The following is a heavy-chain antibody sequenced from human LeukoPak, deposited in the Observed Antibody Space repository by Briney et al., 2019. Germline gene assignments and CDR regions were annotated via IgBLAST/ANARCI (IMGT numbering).Heavy chain of an antibody. J-gene: IGHJ4*02. Sequence: GGSLRLSCAASGFTFSKYWMHWVRQAPGKGLVWVSRINSDGSSSAYADSVKGRFTISRDNAKNTLFLQINSLRVEDTAVYYCARDREGTHYFDSWGQGTLVPVSS. D-gene: IGHD1/OR15-1a*01. CDR1: GFTFSKYW. CDR2: INSDGSSS. CDR3: ARDREGTHYFDS. V-gene: IGHV3-74*01.